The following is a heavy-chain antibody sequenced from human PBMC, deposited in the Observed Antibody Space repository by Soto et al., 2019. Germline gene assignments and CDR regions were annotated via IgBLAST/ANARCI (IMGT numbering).Heavy chain of an antibody. CDR3: ASAAAPNSDNGFDP. V-gene: IGHV4-34*01. J-gene: IGHJ5*02. Sequence: QVQLQRWGAGLLKPSETLSLTCAVYGGSFSGYYWSWIRQPPGKGLEWIGEINHSGSTNYNPSLKSRVTISVDTSKNPVSLKLSSVTAADTAVYYCASAAAPNSDNGFDPWGQGTLVTVSS. CDR1: GGSFSGYY. D-gene: IGHD6-13*01. CDR2: INHSGST.